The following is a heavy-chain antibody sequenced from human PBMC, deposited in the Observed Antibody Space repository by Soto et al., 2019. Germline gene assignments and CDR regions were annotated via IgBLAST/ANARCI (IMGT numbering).Heavy chain of an antibody. Sequence: SETLSLTCTVSGGSISSSSYYWGWIRQPPEKGLEWIGSIYYSGSTYYNPSLKSRVTISVDRSKNQFSLKLSSVTAADTAVYYCARTGLGLYYYYGMDVWGQGTTVTVSS. D-gene: IGHD7-27*01. CDR1: GGSISSSSYY. CDR2: IYYSGST. V-gene: IGHV4-39*07. J-gene: IGHJ6*02. CDR3: ARTGLGLYYYYGMDV.